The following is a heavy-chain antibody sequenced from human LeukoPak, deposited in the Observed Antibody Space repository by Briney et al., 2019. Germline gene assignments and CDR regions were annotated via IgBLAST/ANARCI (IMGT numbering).Heavy chain of an antibody. V-gene: IGHV1-18*01. J-gene: IGHJ4*02. CDR1: GYTFTSYG. CDR3: ARGATGVLRYFDWLFEHDY. D-gene: IGHD3-9*01. Sequence: GAPVKVSCKASGYTFTSYGISWVRQAPGQGLEWMGWISAYNGDTNYAQKLQGRVTMTTDTSTSTAYMELRSLRSDDTAVYYCARGATGVLRYFDWLFEHDYWGQGTLVTVSS. CDR2: ISAYNGDT.